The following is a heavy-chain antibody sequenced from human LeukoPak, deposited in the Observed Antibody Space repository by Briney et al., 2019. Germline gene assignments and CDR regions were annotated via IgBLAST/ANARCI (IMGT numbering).Heavy chain of an antibody. V-gene: IGHV4-34*01. D-gene: IGHD3-22*01. CDR3: ARVVRVQHYYDSSGYYRYFDY. CDR2: INHSGST. CDR1: GGSFSGYY. Sequence: SETLSLTCAVYGGSFSGYYWSWIRQPPGKGLEWIGEINHSGSTNYNPSLKSRVTISVDTSKNQFSLKLSSVTAADTAVYYCARVVRVQHYYDSSGYYRYFDYWGQGTLVTVSS. J-gene: IGHJ4*02.